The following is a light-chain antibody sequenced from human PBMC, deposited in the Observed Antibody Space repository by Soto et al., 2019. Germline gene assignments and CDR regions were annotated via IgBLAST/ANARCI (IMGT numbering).Light chain of an antibody. CDR1: SSNIGSNS. J-gene: IGLJ1*01. Sequence: QSALTQPPSASGTPGQRVTISCSGSSSNIGSNSVNWYQQLPGTAPKLLIYSNDRRPSGVPDRFSGSKSGTSASLAISGLQSEDEADYYCAAGDDSLNGYVFGTGTKVTVL. CDR2: SND. CDR3: AAGDDSLNGYV. V-gene: IGLV1-44*01.